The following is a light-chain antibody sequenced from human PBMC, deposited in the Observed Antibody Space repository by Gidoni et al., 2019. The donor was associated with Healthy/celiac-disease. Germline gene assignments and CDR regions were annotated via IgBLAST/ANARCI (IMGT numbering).Light chain of an antibody. V-gene: IGKV3-11*01. Sequence: EIVLTQSPATLSLSPGERATLSCRASQSVSSYLAWYQQKPGQAPRLLIYDASNRATGIPARFSGSGSGTDFTLTISSLEPEDFAVYYCQQRSNWPPGLTFGQXTRLEIK. CDR2: DAS. J-gene: IGKJ5*01. CDR1: QSVSSY. CDR3: QQRSNWPPGLT.